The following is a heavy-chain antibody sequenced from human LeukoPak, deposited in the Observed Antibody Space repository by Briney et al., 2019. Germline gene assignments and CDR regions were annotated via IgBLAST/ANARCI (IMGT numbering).Heavy chain of an antibody. CDR1: GFTFSSYA. J-gene: IGHJ2*01. V-gene: IGHV3-30-3*01. CDR3: ARNKGRRLTWCFDL. CDR2: ISYDGSNK. Sequence: GGSLGLSCAASGFTFSSYAMHWVRQAPGKGLEWVAVISYDGSNKYYADSVKGRFTISRDNAKNSLYLQMNSLRAEDTAVYYCARNKGRRLTWCFDLWGRGTLVTVSS. D-gene: IGHD1-1*01.